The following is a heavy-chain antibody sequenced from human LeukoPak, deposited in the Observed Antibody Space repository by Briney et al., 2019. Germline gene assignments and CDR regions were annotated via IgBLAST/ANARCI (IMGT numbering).Heavy chain of an antibody. Sequence: SVKVSCKASGGTFSSYAISWVRQAPGQGLGWMGGIIPIFGTANYAQKFQGRVTITADETTSTAYMELSSLRSEDTAVYYCARDPKLGYSYGTWGQGTLVTVSS. D-gene: IGHD5-18*01. CDR1: GGTFSSYA. J-gene: IGHJ4*02. CDR2: IIPIFGTA. V-gene: IGHV1-69*13. CDR3: ARDPKLGYSYGT.